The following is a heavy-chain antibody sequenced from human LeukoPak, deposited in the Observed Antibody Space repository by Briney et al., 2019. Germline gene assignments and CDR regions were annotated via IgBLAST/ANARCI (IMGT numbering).Heavy chain of an antibody. Sequence: SGPTVVIPTQTLTVTRTFSGYSLRTSGVGVGWIRHPPGMALEWLALSYWDADKRYSPSLKSRLTITKYTSNNQVVLTMTNMHTENLATYDTAETHRADYDCSGYRSNWGQGTLVTVSS. CDR3: AETHRADYDCSGYRSN. J-gene: IGHJ4*02. D-gene: IGHD3-22*01. CDR2: SYWDADK. V-gene: IGHV2-5*02. CDR1: GYSLRTSGVG.